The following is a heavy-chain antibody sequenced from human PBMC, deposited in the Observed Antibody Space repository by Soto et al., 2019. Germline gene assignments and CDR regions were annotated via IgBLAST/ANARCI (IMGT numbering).Heavy chain of an antibody. CDR2: IKSKTDGGTT. D-gene: IGHD5-12*01. CDR3: ASRGYSGYEPFDY. Sequence: EVQLVESGGGLVKPGGSLRLSCAASGFTFSNAWMSWVRQAPGKGLEWVGRIKSKTDGGTTDYAAPVKGRFTISRDDSKNTLYLQMNSLRAEHTAVYYCASRGYSGYEPFDYWGQGTLVTVSS. V-gene: IGHV3-15*01. J-gene: IGHJ4*02. CDR1: GFTFSNAW.